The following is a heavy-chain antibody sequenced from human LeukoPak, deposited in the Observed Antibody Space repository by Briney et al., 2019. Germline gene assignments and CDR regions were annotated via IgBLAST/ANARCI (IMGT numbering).Heavy chain of an antibody. Sequence: PSETLSLTCTVSGGSISSSSYYWGWIRQPPGKGLEWIGSIYYSGSTYYNPSLKSRVTISVDTSKNQFSLKLSSVTAADTAVYYCAKLYGGNSYLDHWGQGTLVTVSS. J-gene: IGHJ4*02. CDR2: IYYSGST. CDR1: GGSISSSSYY. D-gene: IGHD4-23*01. V-gene: IGHV4-39*01. CDR3: AKLYGGNSYLDH.